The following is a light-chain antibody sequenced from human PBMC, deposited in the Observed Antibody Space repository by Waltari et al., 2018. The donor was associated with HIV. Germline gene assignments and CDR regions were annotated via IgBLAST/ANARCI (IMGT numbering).Light chain of an antibody. V-gene: IGLV4-60*02. CDR2: LETSGIY. CDR3: ETWDSNTVV. J-gene: IGLJ7*01. Sequence: QPVLPQSSSAPPPLGSWSRPPSPLSSGNSDYVIACLRHKPGKAPRWLMKLETSGIYNKGSGVPDRFSGSRSGADRYLTISNLQFEDEAEYYCETWDSNTVVFGGGTQLTVL. CDR1: SGNSDYV.